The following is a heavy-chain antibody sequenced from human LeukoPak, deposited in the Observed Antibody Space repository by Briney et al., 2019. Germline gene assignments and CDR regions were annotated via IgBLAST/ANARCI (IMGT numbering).Heavy chain of an antibody. V-gene: IGHV3-23*01. CDR2: ISGSGGST. CDR3: AKDWYYAYVWGSLADY. J-gene: IGHJ4*02. D-gene: IGHD3-16*01. Sequence: GGSLRLSCAASGFTFSSYWMSWVRQAPGKGLEWVSAISGSGGSTYYADSVKGRFTISRDNSKNTLYLQMNSLRAEDTAVYYCAKDWYYAYVWGSLADYWGQGTLVTVSS. CDR1: GFTFSSYW.